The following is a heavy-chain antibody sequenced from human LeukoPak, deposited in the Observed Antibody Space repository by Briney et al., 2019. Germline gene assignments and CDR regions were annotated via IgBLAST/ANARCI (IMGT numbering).Heavy chain of an antibody. CDR3: ARDRSGIAVAGGDY. V-gene: IGHV1-2*02. Sequence: ASVKVSCKASGYTFTGYYMHWVRQAPGQGLEWMGWINPNSGGTNYAQKFQGRVTMTRDTSISTAYMELSRLRSDDTAVYYCARDRSGIAVAGGDYWGQGTLVTVSS. CDR2: INPNSGGT. CDR1: GYTFTGYY. J-gene: IGHJ4*02. D-gene: IGHD6-19*01.